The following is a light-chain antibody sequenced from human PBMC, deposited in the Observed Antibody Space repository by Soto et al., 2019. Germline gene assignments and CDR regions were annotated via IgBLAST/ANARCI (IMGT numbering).Light chain of an antibody. J-gene: IGLJ1*01. Sequence: QAVVTQPPSLSGAPGQRVTISCTGSSSNIGAGFDVHWYQQLPGTAPKLLIYANTNRPAGVPDRFSGSKSGTSASLAITGLQADDEADYYCQSYDSSLTAYVFGAGTKLTVL. CDR3: QSYDSSLTAYV. CDR1: SSNIGAGFD. V-gene: IGLV1-40*01. CDR2: ANT.